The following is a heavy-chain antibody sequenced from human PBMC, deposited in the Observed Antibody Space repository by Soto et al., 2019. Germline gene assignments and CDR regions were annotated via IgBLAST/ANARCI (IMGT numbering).Heavy chain of an antibody. D-gene: IGHD3-10*01. CDR3: ARGDGAFFFSGLVV. CDR1: GGSITSSY. V-gene: IGHV4-59*01. CDR2: IYETGISGYTPST. Sequence: SETLSLTCTVSGGSITSSYWSWIRRPPGNGLEWIAYIYETGISGYTPSTSYNPSLKSRVTMSVDTSKSQFSLKLTSVTVAATDVYYCARGDGAFFFSGLVVWGQGITVTVSS. J-gene: IGHJ6*02.